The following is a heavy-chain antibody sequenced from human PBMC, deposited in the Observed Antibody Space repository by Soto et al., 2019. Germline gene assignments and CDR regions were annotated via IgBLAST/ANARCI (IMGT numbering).Heavy chain of an antibody. CDR2: IKQDGSEK. J-gene: IGHJ6*02. V-gene: IGHV3-7*05. Sequence: GESLKISCAASGFTFSSYWMSWVRQAPGKGLEWVANIKQDGSEKYYVDSVKGRFTISRDNAKNSLYLQMNSLRAEDTAVYYCARVKGIAARRYYYGMDVWGQGTTVTVSS. D-gene: IGHD6-6*01. CDR1: GFTFSSYW. CDR3: ARVKGIAARRYYYGMDV.